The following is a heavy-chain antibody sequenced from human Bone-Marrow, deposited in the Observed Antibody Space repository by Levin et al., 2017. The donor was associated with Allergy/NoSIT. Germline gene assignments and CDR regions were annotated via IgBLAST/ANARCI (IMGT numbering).Heavy chain of an antibody. CDR2: INPNSGGT. V-gene: IGHV1-2*06. CDR1: GYTFTGYY. J-gene: IGHJ3*02. CDR3: AREGEAVAGYAFDI. D-gene: IGHD6-19*01. Sequence: ASVKVSCKASGYTFTGYYMHWVRQAPGQGLEWMGRINPNSGGTNYAQKFQGRVTMTRDTSISTAYMELSRLRSDDTAVYYCAREGEAVAGYAFDIWGQGTMVTVSS.